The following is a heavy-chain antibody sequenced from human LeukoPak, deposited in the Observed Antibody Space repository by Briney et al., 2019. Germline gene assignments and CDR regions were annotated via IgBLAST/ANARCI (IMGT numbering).Heavy chain of an antibody. Sequence: PSETLSLTCTVSGVSINSHYWSWIRQPPGKGLEWIGFIYDSGSANYKSSLESRVTMIVDTSKNQFSLKRNSVTAADTAVYYCARVLQNYYHLDVWGKGTTVTVSS. V-gene: IGHV4-59*11. CDR2: IYDSGSA. CDR1: GVSINSHY. D-gene: IGHD3-3*01. J-gene: IGHJ6*03. CDR3: ARVLQNYYHLDV.